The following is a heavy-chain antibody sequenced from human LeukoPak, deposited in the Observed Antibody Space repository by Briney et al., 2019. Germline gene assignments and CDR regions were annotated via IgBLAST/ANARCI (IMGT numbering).Heavy chain of an antibody. CDR3: ARLHSAMAYFDY. V-gene: IGHV3-11*01. CDR1: GFTFNDYY. D-gene: IGHD5-18*01. J-gene: IGHJ4*01. CDR2: ISSSGSTI. Sequence: GGSLRLSCAASGFTFNDYYMSWIRQAPGKGLEWVSYISSSGSTIYYADSVKGRFTISRDNAKNSLYLQMNSLRAEDTAVYYCARLHSAMAYFDYWGHGTLVTVSS.